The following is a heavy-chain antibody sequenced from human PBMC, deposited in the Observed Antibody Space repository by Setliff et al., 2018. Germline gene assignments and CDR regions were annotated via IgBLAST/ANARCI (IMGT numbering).Heavy chain of an antibody. D-gene: IGHD3-22*01. CDR3: IRPQTPDDDHSSGYYGF. Sequence: GGSLRLPCAGAWLTFRDSAVHWVRQASGKGLEWVGRIRAKVSDYATADAASLKGRFTISRDDSKNTAYLQMNSLETEDTALYYCIRPQTPDDDHSSGYYGFWGQGTPVTVSS. CDR2: IRAKVSDYAT. CDR1: WLTFRDSA. V-gene: IGHV3-73*01. J-gene: IGHJ4*02.